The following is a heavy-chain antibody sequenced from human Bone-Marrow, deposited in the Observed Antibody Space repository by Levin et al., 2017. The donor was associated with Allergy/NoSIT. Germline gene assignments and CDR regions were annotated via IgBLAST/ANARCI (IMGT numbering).Heavy chain of an antibody. CDR3: AKVYVSSGYYYVSDY. CDR1: GFTFSSYG. J-gene: IGHJ4*02. V-gene: IGHV3-30*18. CDR2: ISYDGSNK. D-gene: IGHD3-22*01. Sequence: GESLKISCAASGFTFSSYGMHWVRQAPGKGLEWVAVISYDGSNKYYADSVKGRFTISRDNSKNTLYLQMNSLRAEDTAVYYCAKVYVSSGYYYVSDYWGQGTLVTVSS.